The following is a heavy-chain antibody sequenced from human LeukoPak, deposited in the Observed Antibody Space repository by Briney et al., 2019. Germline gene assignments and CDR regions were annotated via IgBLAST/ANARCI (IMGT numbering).Heavy chain of an antibody. CDR2: ISGSRGST. Sequence: GGSLRLSCAASGFTFSSYAMSWVRQAPGKGLEWVSAISGSRGSTYYADSVKGRFTISRDNSKNTLYLQMNSLRAEDTAVYYCAKDTASSWWYFDLWGRGTLVTVSS. J-gene: IGHJ2*01. V-gene: IGHV3-23*01. D-gene: IGHD5-18*01. CDR1: GFTFSSYA. CDR3: AKDTASSWWYFDL.